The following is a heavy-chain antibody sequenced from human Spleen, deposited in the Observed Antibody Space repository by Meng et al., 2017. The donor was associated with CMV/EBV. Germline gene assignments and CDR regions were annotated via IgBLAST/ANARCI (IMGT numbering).Heavy chain of an antibody. CDR3: ASGGEKGSYTDF. CDR2: IDPKRGVT. CDR1: GYIFPRYG. J-gene: IGHJ4*02. Sequence: CKASGYIFPRYGISWVRQAPGQGLEWMGWIDPKRGVTNYAQTFQGRVTMTRDTSINTAYMQLNWLTYDDTAVFYCASGGEKGSYTDFWGQGTLVTVSS. V-gene: IGHV1-2*02. D-gene: IGHD1-26*01.